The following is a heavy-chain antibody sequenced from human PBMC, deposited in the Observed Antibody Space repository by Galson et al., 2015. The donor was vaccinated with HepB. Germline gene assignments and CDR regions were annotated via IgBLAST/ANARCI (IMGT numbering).Heavy chain of an antibody. CDR2: INAGNGNT. J-gene: IGHJ3*02. CDR3: ARDSVGRKMATKRDDAFDI. D-gene: IGHD5-24*01. Sequence: SVKVSCKASGYTFTSYAMHWVRQAPGQRLEWMGWINAGNGNTKYSQKFQGRVTITRDTSASTAYMELSSLRSEDTAVYYCARDSVGRKMATKRDDAFDIWGQGTMVTVSS. CDR1: GYTFTSYA. V-gene: IGHV1-3*01.